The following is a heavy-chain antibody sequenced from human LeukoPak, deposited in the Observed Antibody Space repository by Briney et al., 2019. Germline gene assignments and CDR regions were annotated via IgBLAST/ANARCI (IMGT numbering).Heavy chain of an antibody. J-gene: IGHJ4*01. V-gene: IGHV1-2*02. CDR1: GYTFTGYY. D-gene: IGHD6-13*01. CDR2: INPISGGT. Sequence: GPSVKVSCKASGYTFTGYYMHWVRQAPGQGLEWMGWINPISGGTNYAQDFHGRVTMTRDTSISTAYMELSRLRSDDTAVYYCARGGVRTAASSLGYWGQGTLVTVSS. CDR3: ARGGVRTAASSLGY.